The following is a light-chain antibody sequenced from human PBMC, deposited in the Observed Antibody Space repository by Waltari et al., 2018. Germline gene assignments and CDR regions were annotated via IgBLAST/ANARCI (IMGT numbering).Light chain of an antibody. CDR1: QSVRGTY. CDR2: GAS. Sequence: EIVLTQSPGTLSLSPGEGVTLSCRASQSVRGTYLAWYQQKPGQAPRLLIYGASNRATGTPHRFSGSGYETFFTLTITGLGPEDFAVYYCQHYGTSYTFGQGTKLEI. V-gene: IGKV3-20*01. J-gene: IGKJ2*01. CDR3: QHYGTSYT.